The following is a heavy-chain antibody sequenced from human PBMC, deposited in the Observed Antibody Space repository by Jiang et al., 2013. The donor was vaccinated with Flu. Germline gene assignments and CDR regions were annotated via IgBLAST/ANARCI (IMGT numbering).Heavy chain of an antibody. Sequence: QTLSLTCAISGDSVSSNSAAWNWIRQSPGRGLEWLGRTYYSSKWYNDYAVSVKSRITINPDTSKNQFSLHLNSVTSEDTAVYYCARLFYGLGLDYWGQGTLVTVSS. D-gene: IGHD2/OR15-2a*01. V-gene: IGHV6-1*01. CDR3: ARLFYGLGLDY. CDR1: GDSVSSNSAA. CDR2: TYYSSKWYN. J-gene: IGHJ4*02.